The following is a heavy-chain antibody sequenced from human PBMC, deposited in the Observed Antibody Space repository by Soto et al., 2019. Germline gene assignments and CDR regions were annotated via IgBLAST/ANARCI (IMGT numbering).Heavy chain of an antibody. CDR3: ARARYYRSGSYPSALDY. Sequence: SETLSLTCTVSGGSISSGGYYWSWIRQHPGKGLEWIGYIYYSGSTYYNPSLKSRVTISVDTSKNQFSLKLSSVTAADTAVYYCARARYYRSGSYPSALDYWGQGTLVTVS. J-gene: IGHJ4*02. CDR1: GGSISSGGYY. CDR2: IYYSGST. V-gene: IGHV4-31*03. D-gene: IGHD3-10*01.